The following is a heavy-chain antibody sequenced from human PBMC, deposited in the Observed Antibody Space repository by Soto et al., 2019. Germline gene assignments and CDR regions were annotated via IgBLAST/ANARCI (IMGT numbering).Heavy chain of an antibody. Sequence: QVQLVESGGGVVQPGRSLRLSCAASGFTFSSYGMHWVRQAPGKGLEWVAVISYDGSNKYYADSVKGRFTISRDNSKNTLYLQMNSLRAEDTAVYYCAKFGYDYYDSSGPLWGQGTLVTVSS. J-gene: IGHJ4*02. D-gene: IGHD3-22*01. CDR3: AKFGYDYYDSSGPL. CDR2: ISYDGSNK. CDR1: GFTFSSYG. V-gene: IGHV3-30*18.